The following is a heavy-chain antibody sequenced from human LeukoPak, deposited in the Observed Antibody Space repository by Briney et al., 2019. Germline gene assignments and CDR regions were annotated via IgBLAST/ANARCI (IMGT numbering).Heavy chain of an antibody. D-gene: IGHD4-17*01. CDR1: GFTFSSYS. CDR2: ISSSSSTI. J-gene: IGHJ4*02. V-gene: IGHV3-48*01. Sequence: GGSLRLSCAASGFTFSSYSMNWVRQAPGKGLEWVSYISSSSSTIYYADSVKGRFTISRDNSKNTLYLQMNSLRAEDTAVYYCARGATVTGFGLFDYWGQGTLVTVSS. CDR3: ARGATVTGFGLFDY.